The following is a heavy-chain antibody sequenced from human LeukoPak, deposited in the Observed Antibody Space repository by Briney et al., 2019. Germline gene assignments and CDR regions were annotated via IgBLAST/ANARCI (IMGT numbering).Heavy chain of an antibody. CDR3: AIPNYDILTGFTLDY. D-gene: IGHD3-9*01. CDR1: GGTFSSYA. CDR2: IIPIFGIA. Sequence: SVKVSCKASGGTFSSYAISWVRQAPGQGLEWMGRIIPIFGIANYAQKFQGRVTITADKSTSTAYMELSSLRPEDTAVYYCAIPNYDILTGFTLDYWGQGTLVTVSS. V-gene: IGHV1-69*04. J-gene: IGHJ4*02.